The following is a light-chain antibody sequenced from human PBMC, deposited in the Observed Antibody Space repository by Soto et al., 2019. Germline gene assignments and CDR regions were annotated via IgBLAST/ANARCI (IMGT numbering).Light chain of an antibody. CDR3: YSTDSSGDHRV. CDR2: EDS. J-gene: IGLJ3*02. V-gene: IGLV3-10*03. Sequence: SYELTQPPSVSVSPGQTARITCSGDALSKKYAYWYQQKSGQAPVLVIFEDSKRPSGIPERFSGSSSGTVATLTISGAQVEDEDDYYCYSTDSSGDHRVFGGGTKLTVL. CDR1: ALSKKY.